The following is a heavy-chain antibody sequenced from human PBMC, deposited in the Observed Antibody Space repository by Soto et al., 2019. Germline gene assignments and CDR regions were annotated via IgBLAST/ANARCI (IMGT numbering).Heavy chain of an antibody. CDR1: GGSISSSSYY. J-gene: IGHJ4*02. CDR3: ARHSIVSGSSDFDY. D-gene: IGHD6-6*01. Sequence: QLQLQESGPGLVKPSETLSLTCTVSGGSISSSSYYWGWIRQPPGKGLEWIGSIYYSGSTYYNPSLKSRVPISVDTSKNQFSLKLSSVTAADTAVYYCARHSIVSGSSDFDYWGQGTLVTVSS. CDR2: IYYSGST. V-gene: IGHV4-39*01.